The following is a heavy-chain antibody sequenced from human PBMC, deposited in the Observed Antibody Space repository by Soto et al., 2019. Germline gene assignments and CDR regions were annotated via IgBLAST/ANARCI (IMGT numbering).Heavy chain of an antibody. V-gene: IGHV4-34*01. J-gene: IGHJ4*02. D-gene: IGHD7-27*01. CDR2: INHSGST. CDR3: ARGWGRIFDY. Sequence: QVQLQQWGAGLLKPSETLSLTCAVYGGSFSGYYWNWIRQPPGKGLEWIGEINHSGSTNYNPSLKSRVTISVDTSNNQFSLKLSSVTAEDTAVYYCARGWGRIFDYWGQGTLVTVSS. CDR1: GGSFSGYY.